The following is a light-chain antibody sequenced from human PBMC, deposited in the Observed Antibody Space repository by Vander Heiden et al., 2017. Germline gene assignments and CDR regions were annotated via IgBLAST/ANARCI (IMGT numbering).Light chain of an antibody. J-gene: IGKJ1*01. CDR2: DAS. CDR1: QSITTW. V-gene: IGKV1-5*01. CDR3: QQYSIDSPT. Sequence: DIQMTQSPSTLSASVGDRVTITCRASQSITTWLAWYQQKPGKAPKRLIYDASNLQSGVPSRFSGSGSGTDFSLTISSLQPDDFATYYCQQYSIDSPTFGQGIKVEI.